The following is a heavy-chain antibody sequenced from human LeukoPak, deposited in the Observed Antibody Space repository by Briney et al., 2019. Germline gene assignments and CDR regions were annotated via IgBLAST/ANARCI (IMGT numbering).Heavy chain of an antibody. J-gene: IGHJ5*02. D-gene: IGHD4-17*01. CDR3: ALDPTGDYGDPLNWFDP. CDR1: GYTFTSYD. Sequence: ASVKVSCKASGYTFTSYDINWVRQATGQGLEWMGWMNPNSGNTGYAQKFQGRVTMTRDTSISTAYMELSRLRSDDTAVYYCALDPTGDYGDPLNWFDPWGQGTLVTVSS. CDR2: MNPNSGNT. V-gene: IGHV1-8*01.